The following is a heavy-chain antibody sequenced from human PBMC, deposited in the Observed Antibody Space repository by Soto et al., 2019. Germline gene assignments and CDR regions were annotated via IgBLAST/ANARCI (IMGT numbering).Heavy chain of an antibody. CDR1: GGSINNYY. J-gene: IGHJ4*02. CDR2: IYYSGST. V-gene: IGHV4-59*01. D-gene: IGHD3-22*01. Sequence: SETLSLTCTVSGGSINNYYWSWIRQPPGKGLEWIGYIYYSGSTNYNPSLKSRVTISVDTSKNQFSLKLSSVTAADTAVYYCARSLDNSGYYYFGLDSWGQGTQVTVSS. CDR3: ARSLDNSGYYYFGLDS.